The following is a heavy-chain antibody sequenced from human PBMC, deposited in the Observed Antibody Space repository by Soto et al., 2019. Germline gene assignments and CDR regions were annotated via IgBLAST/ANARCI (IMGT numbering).Heavy chain of an antibody. J-gene: IGHJ4*02. D-gene: IGHD4-17*01. V-gene: IGHV3-23*01. CDR3: AKVNSIVGAGDHDY. CDR1: GFTFTTYA. Sequence: EVQLLESGGGLVQPGGSLRLSCAASGFTFTTYAMSWVRQAPGKGLEWVSGISSSGDIPYYADSVKGRFTISRDQSKKTVYLQMNSLRAGDTAVYYCAKVNSIVGAGDHDYWGQGTLVSVSS. CDR2: ISSSGDIP.